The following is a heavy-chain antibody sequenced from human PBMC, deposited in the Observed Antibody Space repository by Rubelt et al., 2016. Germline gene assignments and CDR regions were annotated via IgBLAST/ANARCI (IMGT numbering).Heavy chain of an antibody. D-gene: IGHD6-6*01. V-gene: IGHV1-69*04. J-gene: IGHJ4*02. CDR3: ARCTALDIAARPSGYDY. CDR1: GGTFSSYA. CDR2: IIPILGIA. Sequence: GKKPGSSVKVSCKASGGTFSSYAISWVRQAPGQGLEWMGRIIPILGIANYAQKFQGRVTITADKSTSTAYMELSSLRSEDTAVYYCARCTALDIAARPSGYDYWGQGTLVTVSS.